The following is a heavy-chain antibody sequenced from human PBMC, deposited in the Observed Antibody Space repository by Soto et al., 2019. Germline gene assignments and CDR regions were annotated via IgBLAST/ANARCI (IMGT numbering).Heavy chain of an antibody. V-gene: IGHV1-18*01. CDR1: GYSFTNFG. CDR3: ASGKMVRGPRPQYSFYFGMDV. Sequence: QVQLVQSGLEVKKPGASVKVSCKASGYSFTNFGFNWVRQAPGQGLEWMGWVSNYNGNRKYAEKFQGRVTMTTDTSANTAYMELGSLRSDDTALYYCASGKMVRGPRPQYSFYFGMDVWGQGTTLIVSS. J-gene: IGHJ6*02. D-gene: IGHD3-10*01. CDR2: VSNYNGNR.